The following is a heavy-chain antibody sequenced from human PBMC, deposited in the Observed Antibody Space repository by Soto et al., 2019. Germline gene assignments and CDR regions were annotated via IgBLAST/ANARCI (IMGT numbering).Heavy chain of an antibody. CDR3: ARASRREWSLNYFDY. CDR2: IYYSGST. J-gene: IGHJ4*02. Sequence: QVQLQESGPGLVKPSETLSLTCTVSGGSISSYYWSWIRQPPGKGLEWIGYIYYSGSTNYNPSLKSRVTRSVDTSKNQFSLKLSSVTAADTAVYYCARASRREWSLNYFDYWGQGTLVTVSS. D-gene: IGHD3-3*01. V-gene: IGHV4-59*01. CDR1: GGSISSYY.